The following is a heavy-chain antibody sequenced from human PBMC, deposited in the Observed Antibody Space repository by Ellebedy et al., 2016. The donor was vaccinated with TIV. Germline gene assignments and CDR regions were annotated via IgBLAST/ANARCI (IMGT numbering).Heavy chain of an antibody. D-gene: IGHD3-3*01. CDR3: ATRDYDLWSGVSYYYYMDV. V-gene: IGHV3-53*01. J-gene: IGHJ6*03. Sequence: GGSLRLSXAASGFTASSNYMSWVRQAPGKGLEWVSVIYSGGSTFYADSVKGRFTISRDNSKNTLYLQMNSLRAEDTAVYYCATRDYDLWSGVSYYYYMDVWGKGTTVTVSS. CDR1: GFTASSNY. CDR2: IYSGGST.